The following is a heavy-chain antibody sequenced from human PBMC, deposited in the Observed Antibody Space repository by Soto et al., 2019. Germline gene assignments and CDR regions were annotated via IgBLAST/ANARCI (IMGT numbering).Heavy chain of an antibody. D-gene: IGHD3-10*01. CDR2: IGFAGDT. V-gene: IGHV3-13*01. CDR1: GFIFSNFD. CDR3: VRGLPGGFDP. Sequence: GGSLRLSCGASGFIFSNFDMHWVRQTTEKGLEWVSGIGFAGDTNYSGSVKGRFTISRENAKNSLFLQMNSLRVGDTAVYYCVRGLPGGFDPWGQGTLVTVSS. J-gene: IGHJ5*02.